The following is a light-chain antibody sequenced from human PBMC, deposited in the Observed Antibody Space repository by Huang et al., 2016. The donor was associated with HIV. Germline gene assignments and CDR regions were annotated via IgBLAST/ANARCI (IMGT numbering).Light chain of an antibody. CDR3: QQYNNWPPWT. V-gene: IGKV3-15*01. Sequence: EIVMTQSPVTLSMSPGERATLSCRASQNISDNSAWYQQKPGQAPRLLIYGASTTATDIPARFSGSGSGTEFTLTIDSLQSEDFAVYYCQQYNNWPPWTFGQGTKVEIK. J-gene: IGKJ1*01. CDR2: GAS. CDR1: QNISDN.